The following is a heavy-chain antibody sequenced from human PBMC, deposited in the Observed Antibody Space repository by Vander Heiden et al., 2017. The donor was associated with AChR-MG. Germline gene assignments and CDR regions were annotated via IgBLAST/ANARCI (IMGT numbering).Heavy chain of an antibody. D-gene: IGHD3-3*01. Sequence: QVQLQQWGAGLLKPSETLSLTCAVYGGSFSGYYWSWIRQPPGKGLEWIGEINHSGSTNYNPSLKSRVTISVDTSKNQCALKLSSVTAAETAVYYCARGRWVSCGVAPAFDPWGQGTLVTVSS. CDR3: ARGRWVSCGVAPAFDP. CDR1: GGSFSGYY. J-gene: IGHJ5*02. CDR2: INHSGST. V-gene: IGHV4-34*01.